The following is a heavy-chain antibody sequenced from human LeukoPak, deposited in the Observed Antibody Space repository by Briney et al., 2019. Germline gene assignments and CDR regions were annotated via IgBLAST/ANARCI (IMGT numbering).Heavy chain of an antibody. Sequence: GALRLSCAASGFTFSTYWMSWVRQAPGKGLEWVAVIKQDGTEKYYVDSVKGRFTISRDNAKNSLYLQMNSLRAEDTAVYYCARDLRITIRMPYYFDYWGQGTLVTVSS. V-gene: IGHV3-7*03. CDR2: IKQDGTEK. J-gene: IGHJ4*02. CDR3: ARDLRITIRMPYYFDY. D-gene: IGHD3-10*01. CDR1: GFTFSTYW.